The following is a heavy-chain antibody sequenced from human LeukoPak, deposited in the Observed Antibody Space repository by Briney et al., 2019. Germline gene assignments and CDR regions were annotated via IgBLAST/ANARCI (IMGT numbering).Heavy chain of an antibody. J-gene: IGHJ4*02. Sequence: SETLSLTCTVSGASISSYYRSWVRQPPGKGLGWIGHIYFSGSTDYNPSLKSRVTISVDTSKNQFSLKLNSVTAADTAVYYCARGEPAFSSGWYTFYFDYWGQGTLVTVSS. V-gene: IGHV4-59*01. CDR2: IYFSGST. CDR3: ARGEPAFSSGWYTFYFDY. D-gene: IGHD6-19*01. CDR1: GASISSYY.